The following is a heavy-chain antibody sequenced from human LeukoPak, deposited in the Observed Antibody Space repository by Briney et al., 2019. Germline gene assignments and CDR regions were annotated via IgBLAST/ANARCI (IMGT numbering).Heavy chain of an antibody. D-gene: IGHD1-26*01. CDR3: ARDKQVGATYFDY. Sequence: GGSLRLSCAASGFTFSSYGMHWVRQAPGKGLEWVAVISYDGSNKYYADSVKGRFTISRDNAKRSLFLQMDSLRAEDTAVYYCARDKQVGATYFDYWGQGTLVTVSS. CDR2: ISYDGSNK. J-gene: IGHJ4*02. V-gene: IGHV3-30*03. CDR1: GFTFSSYG.